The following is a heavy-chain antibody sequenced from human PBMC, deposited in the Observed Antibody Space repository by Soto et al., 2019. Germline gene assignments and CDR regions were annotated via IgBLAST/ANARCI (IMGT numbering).Heavy chain of an antibody. CDR3: AREGLGGSGSYYNWFDP. CDR2: IWYDGSNK. Sequence: GGSLRLSCAASGFPFSNYGMHWVRQAPGKGLEWVALIWYDGSNKYYAGSVKGRFTISRDNSKDTLYLQMNSLRAEDTAVYYCAREGLGGSGSYYNWFDPWGQGTLVTVSS. CDR1: GFPFSNYG. V-gene: IGHV3-33*01. D-gene: IGHD1-26*01. J-gene: IGHJ5*02.